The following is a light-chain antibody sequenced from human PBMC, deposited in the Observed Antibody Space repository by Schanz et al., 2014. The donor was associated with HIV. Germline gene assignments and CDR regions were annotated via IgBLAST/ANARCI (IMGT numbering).Light chain of an antibody. J-gene: IGLJ3*02. CDR2: DNT. CDR3: ATWDDSLDGWV. Sequence: QSVLTQPPSVSGAPGQRVTISCTGSSSNIGAGYDVHWYQQLPGTAPKLLIYDNTNRPSGVPDRFSGSQSGTSASLAISGLQSEDESDFFCATWDDSLDGWVFGGGTKLTVL. V-gene: IGLV1-40*01. CDR1: SSNIGAGYD.